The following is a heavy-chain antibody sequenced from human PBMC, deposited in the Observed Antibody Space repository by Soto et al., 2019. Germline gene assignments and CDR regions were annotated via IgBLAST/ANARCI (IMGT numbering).Heavy chain of an antibody. D-gene: IGHD3-9*01. V-gene: IGHV1-8*01. J-gene: IGHJ3*02. Sequence: GASVKVSCKASGYTFTSYDINWVRQATGQGLEWMGWMNPNSGNTGYAQKFQGRVTMTRNTSISTAYMELSSLRSEDTAVYYCARARVLRYFDWLPQADDAFDIWGQGTMVTVSS. CDR3: ARARVLRYFDWLPQADDAFDI. CDR1: GYTFTSYD. CDR2: MNPNSGNT.